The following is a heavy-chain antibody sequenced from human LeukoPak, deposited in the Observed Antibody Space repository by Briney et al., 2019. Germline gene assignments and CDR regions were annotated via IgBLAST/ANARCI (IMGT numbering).Heavy chain of an antibody. D-gene: IGHD6-13*01. CDR1: GYTFTSYG. CDR2: ISAYNSNT. CDR3: ARGRIAAGTVGVVSDF. V-gene: IGHV1-18*01. J-gene: IGHJ4*02. Sequence: ASVTVSFKASGYTFTSYGISWVRPAPGQGLEWMGWISAYNSNTNYAHKLQGRVTMTTFTSTSAAYMELRSLRSDDTAVDYWARGRIAAGTVGVVSDFWGQGTLATVSS.